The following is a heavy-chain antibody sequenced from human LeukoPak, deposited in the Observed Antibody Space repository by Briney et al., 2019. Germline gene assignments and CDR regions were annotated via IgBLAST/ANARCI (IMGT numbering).Heavy chain of an antibody. D-gene: IGHD1-14*01. CDR2: ISYDGSNK. CDR3: AKPEPGHGDYFDY. Sequence: PGRSLRLSCAASGFTFSSYAMHWVRQAPGKGLEWVAVISYDGSNKYYADSVKGRFTISRDNSKNTLYLQMNSLRAEDTAVYYCAKPEPGHGDYFDYWGQGTLVTVSS. V-gene: IGHV3-30-3*02. J-gene: IGHJ4*02. CDR1: GFTFSSYA.